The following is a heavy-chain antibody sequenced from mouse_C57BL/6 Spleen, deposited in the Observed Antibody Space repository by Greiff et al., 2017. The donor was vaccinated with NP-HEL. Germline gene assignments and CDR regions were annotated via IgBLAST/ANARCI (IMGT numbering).Heavy chain of an antibody. Sequence: VQLQQSGAELVKPGASVKLSCTASGFTITDYYMHWVKQRPEQGLEWIGRIDPEDGETKYAPKFQGKATITADTSSNTAYLQLSSLTSEDTAVYYCAPTVVAPEYYYAMDYWGQGTSVTVSS. D-gene: IGHD1-1*01. CDR2: IDPEDGET. V-gene: IGHV14-2*01. J-gene: IGHJ4*01. CDR1: GFTITDYY. CDR3: APTVVAPEYYYAMDY.